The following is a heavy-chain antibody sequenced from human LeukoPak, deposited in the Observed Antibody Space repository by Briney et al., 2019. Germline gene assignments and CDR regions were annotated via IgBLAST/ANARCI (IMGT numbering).Heavy chain of an antibody. CDR2: ISYDGSNK. V-gene: IGHV3-30-3*01. CDR1: GFTFSSYA. CDR3: AKEGMVYAIQSVPWIDP. J-gene: IGHJ5*02. D-gene: IGHD2-8*01. Sequence: PGRSLRLSCAASGFTFSSYAMHWVRQAPGKGLEWVAVISYDGSNKYYADSVKGRFTISRDNSKNSLYLQMNSLRTEDTALYYCAKEGMVYAIQSVPWIDPWGQGTLVTVSS.